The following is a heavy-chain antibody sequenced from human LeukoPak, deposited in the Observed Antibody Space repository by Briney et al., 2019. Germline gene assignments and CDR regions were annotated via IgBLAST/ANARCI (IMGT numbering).Heavy chain of an antibody. Sequence: GESLKISCKGSGYSFTSYWIGWVRQMPGKGLEWMGIIYPGDSDTRYSPSFQGQVTISADKSISTAYLQWSSLKASDTAMYYCARTPVDSSSSYYYYGMDVWGQGTTVTVSS. D-gene: IGHD6-6*01. CDR2: IYPGDSDT. CDR1: GYSFTSYW. J-gene: IGHJ6*02. CDR3: ARTPVDSSSSYYYYGMDV. V-gene: IGHV5-51*01.